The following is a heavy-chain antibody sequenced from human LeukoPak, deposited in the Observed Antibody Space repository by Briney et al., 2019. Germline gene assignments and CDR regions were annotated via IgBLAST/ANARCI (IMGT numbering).Heavy chain of an antibody. CDR1: AYTFTSYY. V-gene: IGHV1-46*01. CDR3: ARDGPPCSSWYAVPFYD. CDR2: INPSSGST. Sequence: ASVKLSCKXSAYTFTSYYMHWGRQAPGQGLEWMGIINPSSGSTSYSQTFQGRVTMTRETSMSTVYMELSSLRSEDTAVYYCARDGPPCSSWYAVPFYDWGQGTLVTVSS. D-gene: IGHD6-13*01. J-gene: IGHJ4*02.